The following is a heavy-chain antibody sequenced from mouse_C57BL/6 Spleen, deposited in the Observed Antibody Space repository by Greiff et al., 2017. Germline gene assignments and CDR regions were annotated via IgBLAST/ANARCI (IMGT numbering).Heavy chain of an antibody. V-gene: IGHV6-3*01. CDR3: TPETYYSNYGGFAY. Sequence: EVKLVESGGGLVQPGGSMKLSCVASGFTFSNYWMNWVRQSPEKGLEWVAQIRLKSDNYATHYAESVKGRFTISRDDSKSSVYLQMNNLRAEDTGIYYCTPETYYSNYGGFAYWGQGTLVTVSA. CDR1: GFTFSNYW. CDR2: IRLKSDNYAT. J-gene: IGHJ3*01. D-gene: IGHD2-5*01.